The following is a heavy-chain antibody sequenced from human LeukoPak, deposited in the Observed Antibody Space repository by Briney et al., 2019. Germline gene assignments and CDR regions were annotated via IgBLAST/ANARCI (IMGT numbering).Heavy chain of an antibody. CDR1: GFTFSYYG. J-gene: IGHJ4*02. D-gene: IGHD3-10*01. CDR2: IRYDGSSK. CDR3: ARAKPKNMVRGLIMRRESRYYFDY. Sequence: GGSLRLSCAASGFTFSYYGMHWVRQAPGKGLEWVAFIRYDGSSKYYGDSVKGRFTISRDNSRNTLYLQMNSLRAEDTAVYYCARAKPKNMVRGLIMRRESRYYFDYWGQGTLVTVSS. V-gene: IGHV3-30*02.